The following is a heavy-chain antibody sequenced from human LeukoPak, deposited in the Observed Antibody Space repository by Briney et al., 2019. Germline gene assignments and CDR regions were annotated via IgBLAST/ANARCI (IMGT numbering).Heavy chain of an antibody. CDR1: GGSIGSYY. Sequence: AETPSLTCTVSGGSIGSYYWSWVRQPPGKGLEWIGYIQDSVTSYTDNPSLQSRVAISVDTSKNQFSLTVTSVTAADTAVYYCVRSPQLDPWGQGILVTVSS. D-gene: IGHD6-13*01. V-gene: IGHV4-59*01. CDR3: VRSPQLDP. CDR2: IQDSVTSY. J-gene: IGHJ5*02.